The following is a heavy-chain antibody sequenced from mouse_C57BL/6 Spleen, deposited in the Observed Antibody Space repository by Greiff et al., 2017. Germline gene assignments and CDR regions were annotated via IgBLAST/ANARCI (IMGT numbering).Heavy chain of an antibody. Sequence: VKLQESGAELARPGASVKMSCKASGYTFTSYTMHWVKQRPGQGLEWIGSINPSSGYTKYNQKFKGKATLSADKSSSTAYMQLSSLTSEDSAVYYCARSTTVVATRGNAMDVWGQGTSVTVSS. D-gene: IGHD1-1*01. CDR2: INPSSGYT. V-gene: IGHV1-4*01. CDR1: GYTFTSYT. CDR3: ARSTTVVATRGNAMDV. J-gene: IGHJ4*01.